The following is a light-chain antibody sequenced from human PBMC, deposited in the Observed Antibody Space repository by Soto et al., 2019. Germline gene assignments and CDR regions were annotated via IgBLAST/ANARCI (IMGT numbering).Light chain of an antibody. Sequence: EIVLTQSPGTLSLSPGERATLSCRASQSVSSNYLAWYQQKPGQAPRLLIYGASGRATGIPDRFSGSGSGTDFTLTINRLEPEDFAVYYCQQYASFRTFGQGTKVDIK. CDR1: QSVSSNY. CDR2: GAS. CDR3: QQYASFRT. V-gene: IGKV3-20*01. J-gene: IGKJ1*01.